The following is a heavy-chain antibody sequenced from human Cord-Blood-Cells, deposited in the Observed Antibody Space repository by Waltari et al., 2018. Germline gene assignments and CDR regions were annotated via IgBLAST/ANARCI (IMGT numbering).Heavy chain of an antibody. D-gene: IGHD3-3*01. V-gene: IGHV1-69*09. Sequence: QVQLVQSGAEVKKPGSSVKVSCKASGGTFSSYAISWVRQAPGQGLEWMGRIIPILGIANYAQKFQGRVTITADKSTSTAYMELSSLRSEDTAVYYCAGGYYDFWSGYSPFDYWGQGTLVTVSS. CDR3: AGGYYDFWSGYSPFDY. CDR2: IIPILGIA. CDR1: GGTFSSYA. J-gene: IGHJ4*02.